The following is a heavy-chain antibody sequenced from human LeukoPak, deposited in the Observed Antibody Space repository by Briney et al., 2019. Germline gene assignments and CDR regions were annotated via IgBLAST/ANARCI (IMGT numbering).Heavy chain of an antibody. Sequence: ASVKVSCKASGDTFSTYAINWVRQAPGQGLEWMGRIIPMFGTANYAQKFQGRVTITEDKSSSTAYMDLSSLRSDDTAVYYCARGAPDCSGGSCYRRDYYYYMDVWGKGTTVTVSS. V-gene: IGHV1-69*06. J-gene: IGHJ6*03. CDR2: IIPMFGTA. D-gene: IGHD2-15*01. CDR3: ARGAPDCSGGSCYRRDYYYYMDV. CDR1: GDTFSTYA.